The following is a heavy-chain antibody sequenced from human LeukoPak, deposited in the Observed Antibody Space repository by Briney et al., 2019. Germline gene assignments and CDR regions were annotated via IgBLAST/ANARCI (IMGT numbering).Heavy chain of an antibody. V-gene: IGHV4-34*01. J-gene: IGHJ4*02. Sequence: NTSETLSPTCAVYGGSFSGYYWSWIRQPPGKGLEWIGEIKHSGSTNYNPSLKSRVTISVDTSKNQFSLKLSSVTAADTAVYYCARVQKPPESYYDSSGYYSFDYWGQGTLVTVSS. CDR3: ARVQKPPESYYDSSGYYSFDY. CDR1: GGSFSGYY. CDR2: IKHSGST. D-gene: IGHD3-22*01.